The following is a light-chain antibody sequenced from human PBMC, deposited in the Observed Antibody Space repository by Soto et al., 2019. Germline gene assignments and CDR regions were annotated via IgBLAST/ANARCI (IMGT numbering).Light chain of an antibody. CDR1: QSVSSN. Sequence: EIVFTQSPGTLSLSPGERASLSCRASQSVSSNYLAWFQQKPGQAPRLLIYGASTRATGIPARFSGSGSGTEFTLTISSLQSEDFAVYYCQQYNNWPQTFGQGTKVDI. J-gene: IGKJ1*01. V-gene: IGKV3-15*01. CDR2: GAS. CDR3: QQYNNWPQT.